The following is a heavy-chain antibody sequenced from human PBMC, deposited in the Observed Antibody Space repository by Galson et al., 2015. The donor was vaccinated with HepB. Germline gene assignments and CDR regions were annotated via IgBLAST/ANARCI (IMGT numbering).Heavy chain of an antibody. D-gene: IGHD3/OR15-3a*01. V-gene: IGHV3-21*06. J-gene: IGHJ5*02. CDR1: GFTFSTYG. CDR3: ARDDREGLGPENWFDP. Sequence: SLRLSCAASGFTFSTYGMNWVRQAPGKGLEWVSSISSSTYIYYADSVKGRFTISRDNAKNSLYLHMKSLRADDTAVYYCARDDREGLGPENWFDPWGQGTLVTVSS. CDR2: ISSSTYI.